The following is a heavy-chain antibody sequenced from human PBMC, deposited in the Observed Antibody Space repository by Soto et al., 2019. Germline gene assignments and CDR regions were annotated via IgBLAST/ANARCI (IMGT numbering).Heavy chain of an antibody. CDR1: GYTFTSYD. J-gene: IGHJ6*03. CDR3: ARHAAGDYYCYYMDV. D-gene: IGHD6-19*01. CDR2: MNPNSGNT. V-gene: IGHV1-8*01. Sequence: QVQLVQSGAEVKKPGASVKVSCKASGYTFTSYDINWVRQATGQGLEWMGWMNPNSGNTGYAHKFQDRVTITRNTSISTAYMELSSLKSEDTAVYYCARHAAGDYYCYYMDVWGKGTTVTVSS.